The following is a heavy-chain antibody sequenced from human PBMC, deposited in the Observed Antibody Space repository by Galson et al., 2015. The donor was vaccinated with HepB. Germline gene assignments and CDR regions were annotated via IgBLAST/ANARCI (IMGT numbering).Heavy chain of an antibody. Sequence: SLRLSCAVSGFSLKNVGMTWVRQAPGKGLQWVGRSSGESDGGTTDYAAPVKGRFTISRDDSTNRLYLQMNSPKLADTALYYCTTGHPPDVVVVPAAIVPDYWGQGTLVTVSS. CDR2: SSGESDGGTT. J-gene: IGHJ4*02. D-gene: IGHD2-2*01. CDR1: GFSLKNVG. CDR3: TTGHPPDVVVVPAAIVPDY. V-gene: IGHV3-15*01.